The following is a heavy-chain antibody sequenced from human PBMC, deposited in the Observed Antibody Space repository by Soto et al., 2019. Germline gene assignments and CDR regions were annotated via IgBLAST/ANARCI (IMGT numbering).Heavy chain of an antibody. CDR3: AKAQFLIPQVAAAGTLDY. CDR2: ISGSGGST. Sequence: PGGSLRLSCAASGFTFSRYAMSWVRQAPGKGLEWVSAISGSGGSTYYADSVKGRFTISRDNSKNTLYLQMNSLRAEDTAVYYCAKAQFLIPQVAAAGTLDYWGQGTLVTVSS. J-gene: IGHJ4*02. V-gene: IGHV3-23*01. CDR1: GFTFSRYA. D-gene: IGHD6-13*01.